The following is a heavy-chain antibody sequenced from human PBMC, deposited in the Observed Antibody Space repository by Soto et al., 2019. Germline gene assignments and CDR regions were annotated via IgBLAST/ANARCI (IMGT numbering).Heavy chain of an antibody. J-gene: IGHJ6*03. CDR2: INHSGST. D-gene: IGHD3-3*01. V-gene: IGHV4-34*01. CDR1: GWSFSGYY. CDR3: ARKMRIMIFGVVIILHDYYMDV. Sequence: QVQLQQWGAGLLKPSETLSLTCAVYGWSFSGYYWSWIRQPPGQGLEWNGEINHSGSTNENPSLKSRVTITVGTSKKQYSLKLVSVPTADRAGYYCARKMRIMIFGVVIILHDYYMDVWGKGTTVTVSS.